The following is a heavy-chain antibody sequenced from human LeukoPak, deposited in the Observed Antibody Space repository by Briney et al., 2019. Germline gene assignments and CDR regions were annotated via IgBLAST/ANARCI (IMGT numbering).Heavy chain of an antibody. CDR1: GFTFSSYS. CDR2: ISSSSTI. Sequence: PGGSLRLSCAASGFTFSSYSMNWVRQAPGKGLEWVSYISSSSTIYYADSVKGRFTISRDNAKNSLYLQVNSLRAEDTAVYYCARERYSSSWTVYYFDFWGQGTPVTVSS. D-gene: IGHD6-13*01. J-gene: IGHJ4*02. V-gene: IGHV3-48*01. CDR3: ARERYSSSWTVYYFDF.